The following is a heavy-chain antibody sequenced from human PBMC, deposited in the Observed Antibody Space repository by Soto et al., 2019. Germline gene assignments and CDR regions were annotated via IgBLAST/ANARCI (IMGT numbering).Heavy chain of an antibody. D-gene: IGHD3-10*01. Sequence: QVQLQESGPGLVKPSDTLSLTCAVSGYSISSSNWWGWIRQPPGKGLEWIGYIYYSGSTYYNPSLKSRVTNAGGHSKEQVPLKLGSGAGVDTAGYYWARIHSGGSGSYWAPHWGQGTLVTVSS. J-gene: IGHJ4*02. CDR2: IYYSGST. V-gene: IGHV4-28*01. CDR1: GYSISSSNW. CDR3: ARIHSGGSGSYWAPH.